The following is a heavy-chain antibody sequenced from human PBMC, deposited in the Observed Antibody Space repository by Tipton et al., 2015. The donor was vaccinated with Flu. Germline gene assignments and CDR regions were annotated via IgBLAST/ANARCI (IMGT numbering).Heavy chain of an antibody. J-gene: IGHJ6*03. CDR1: GGSISSYY. CDR2: IYTSGST. D-gene: IGHD3-16*01. V-gene: IGHV4-4*07. CDR3: ARERLEPIGNMDV. Sequence: LRLSCTVSGGSISSYYWSWIRQPAGKGLEWIGRIYTSGSTNYNPSLKSRVTMSVDTSKNQFSLKLSSVTAAGTAVYYCARERLEPIGNMDVWGKGTTVTVSS.